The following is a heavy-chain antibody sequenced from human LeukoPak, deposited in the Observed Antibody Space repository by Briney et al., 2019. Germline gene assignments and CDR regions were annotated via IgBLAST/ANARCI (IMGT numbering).Heavy chain of an antibody. V-gene: IGHV3-23*01. CDR1: GFTFSSYA. Sequence: GGSLRLSCAASGFTFSSYAMSWVRQAPGKAPEWVSGISGSGGSTYSADSVKGRFTISRDNSKNTLYLQMNTLRAEDAAVYYCAKVQLSLYWYFDLWGRGTLVTVSS. CDR2: ISGSGGST. D-gene: IGHD1-1*01. CDR3: AKVQLSLYWYFDL. J-gene: IGHJ2*01.